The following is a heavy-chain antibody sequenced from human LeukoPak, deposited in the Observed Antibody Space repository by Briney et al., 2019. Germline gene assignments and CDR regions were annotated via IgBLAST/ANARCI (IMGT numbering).Heavy chain of an antibody. CDR3: ARYVVVVPAARPTNNWSDP. J-gene: IGHJ5*02. Sequence: SETLSLTCTVSGDSTSNFYWNWIRQSPGKGLEWIGNIHYSGSSVYNPSLKSRGTISIDTSRRQFFLKLNSVTAADTAVYYCARYVVVVPAARPTNNWSDPWGQGTLVTVSS. CDR2: IHYSGSS. CDR1: GDSTSNFY. D-gene: IGHD2-2*01. V-gene: IGHV4-59*08.